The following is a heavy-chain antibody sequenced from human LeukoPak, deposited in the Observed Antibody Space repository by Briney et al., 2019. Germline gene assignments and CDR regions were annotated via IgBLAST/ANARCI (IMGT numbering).Heavy chain of an antibody. CDR1: GFTFSSYA. V-gene: IGHV3-23*01. J-gene: IGHJ4*02. CDR3: AKDYSTTVLTLLYYFDF. Sequence: PGGSLRLSCAASGFTFSSYAMSWVRQAPGKGLEWVSAISGSGGSTYYADSVKGRFTISRDNSKNTLYLQMNSLRTEDTAVYYCAKDYSTTVLTLLYYFDFWGQGTLVTVSS. CDR2: ISGSGGST. D-gene: IGHD4-23*01.